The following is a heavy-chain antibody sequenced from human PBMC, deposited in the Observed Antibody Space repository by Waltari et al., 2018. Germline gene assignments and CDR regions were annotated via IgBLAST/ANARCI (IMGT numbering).Heavy chain of an antibody. Sequence: EVQLLESGGDLVQPGGSLRLSCVASGFTFRGYAMAWVRQAPGKGLCWVSGISGNGGVTYYADSVKGRFTISRHNAKNTVYLQMNSLRVEDTAIYFCTKRDYYDEKSFFPLFEYWGQGALVTVSS. D-gene: IGHD3-22*01. CDR2: ISGNGGVT. J-gene: IGHJ4*02. CDR3: TKRDYYDEKSFFPLFEY. CDR1: GFTFRGYA. V-gene: IGHV3-23*01.